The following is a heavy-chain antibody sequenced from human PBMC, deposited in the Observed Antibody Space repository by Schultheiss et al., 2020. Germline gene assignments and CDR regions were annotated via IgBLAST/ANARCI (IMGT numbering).Heavy chain of an antibody. CDR1: GFTFSSYG. CDR2: ISYDGSNK. CDR3: ARSMITFGGVIAY. V-gene: IGHV3-33*05. Sequence: GESLKISCAASGFTFSSYGLHWVRQAPGKGLEWVAVISYDGSNKYYADSVKGRFTISRDNSKNSLYLQMNSLRVEDTAVYYCARSMITFGGVIAYWGQGTLVTVSS. D-gene: IGHD3-16*02. J-gene: IGHJ4*02.